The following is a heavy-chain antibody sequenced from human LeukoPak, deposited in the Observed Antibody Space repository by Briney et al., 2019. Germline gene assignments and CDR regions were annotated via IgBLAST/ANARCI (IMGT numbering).Heavy chain of an antibody. CDR3: ARDRGDSSGYYSGYYGMDV. D-gene: IGHD3-22*01. CDR2: IYYSGST. J-gene: IGHJ6*02. Sequence: SETLSLTCTVSGGSISSYYWSWIRQPPGKGLEWIGNIYYSGSTNCNPSLKSRVTISVDTSKNQFSLKLSSVTAADTAVYYCARDRGDSSGYYSGYYGMDVWGQGTTVTVSS. V-gene: IGHV4-59*01. CDR1: GGSISSYY.